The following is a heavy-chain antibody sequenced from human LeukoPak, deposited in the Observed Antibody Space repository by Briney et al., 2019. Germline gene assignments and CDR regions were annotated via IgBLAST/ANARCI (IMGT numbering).Heavy chain of an antibody. J-gene: IGHJ6*03. CDR1: GFTFSSYS. D-gene: IGHD3-9*01. Sequence: GGSLRLSCAASGFTFSSYSMNWVRQAPGKGLEWVPAISGSGGSTYYADSVKGRFTISRDNSKNTLYLQMNSLRAEDTAVYYCAKCILTGYYKGYMDVWGKGTTVTISS. V-gene: IGHV3-23*01. CDR2: ISGSGGST. CDR3: AKCILTGYYKGYMDV.